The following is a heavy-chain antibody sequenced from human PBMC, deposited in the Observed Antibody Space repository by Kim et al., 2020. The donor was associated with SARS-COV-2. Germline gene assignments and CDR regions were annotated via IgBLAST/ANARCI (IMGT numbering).Heavy chain of an antibody. V-gene: IGHV3-9*01. CDR3: AKDESSGCSPYYYFDY. CDR1: GFTFDDYA. CDR2: ISWNSGSI. Sequence: GGSLRLSCAASGFTFDDYAMHWVRQAPGKGLEWVSGISWNSGSIGYADSVKGRFTISRDNAKNSLYLQMNSLRAEDTALYYCAKDESSGCSPYYYFDYGGEGPLVTVPT. D-gene: IGHD3-22*01. J-gene: IGHJ4*02.